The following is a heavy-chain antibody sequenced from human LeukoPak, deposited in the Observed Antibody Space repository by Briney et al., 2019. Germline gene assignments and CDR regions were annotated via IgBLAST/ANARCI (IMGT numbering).Heavy chain of an antibody. Sequence: PGGSLRLSCAASGFTFSGYSMNWVRQAPGKGLEWVSSISSSSSYIYYADSVKGRFTISRDNAKNSLYLQMNSLRAEDTAVYYCASSVQLWFLFDYWGQGTLVTVSS. CDR1: GFTFSGYS. CDR2: ISSSSSYI. CDR3: ASSVQLWFLFDY. V-gene: IGHV3-21*01. D-gene: IGHD5-18*01. J-gene: IGHJ4*02.